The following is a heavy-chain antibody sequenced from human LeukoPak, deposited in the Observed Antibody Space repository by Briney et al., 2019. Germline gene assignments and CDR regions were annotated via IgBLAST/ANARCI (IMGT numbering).Heavy chain of an antibody. CDR3: ARMGIATVGAYYFDY. V-gene: IGHV3-33*01. Sequence: GGSLRLSCAASGFIFSSYGMHWVRQAPGKGLEWVAVIWYDGSNKYYADSVKGRFTISRDNAKNSLYLQMASLRAEDTAVYYCARMGIATVGAYYFDYWGQGTLVAVSS. D-gene: IGHD6-13*01. J-gene: IGHJ4*02. CDR2: IWYDGSNK. CDR1: GFIFSSYG.